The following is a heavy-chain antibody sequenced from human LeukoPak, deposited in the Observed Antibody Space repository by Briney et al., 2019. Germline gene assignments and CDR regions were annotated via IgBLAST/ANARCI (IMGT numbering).Heavy chain of an antibody. V-gene: IGHV4-59*12. CDR3: ATVNLPLGGTVTYFDY. CDR1: GGSISNYY. Sequence: PSETLSLTCTVSGGSISNYYWSWIRQPPGKGLEWIGYIYYSGSTNYNPSLKSRVTISVDTSKIQFSLKLNSVTAADTAVYYCATVNLPLGGTVTYFDYWGQGTLVTVSS. CDR2: IYYSGST. J-gene: IGHJ4*02. D-gene: IGHD4-17*01.